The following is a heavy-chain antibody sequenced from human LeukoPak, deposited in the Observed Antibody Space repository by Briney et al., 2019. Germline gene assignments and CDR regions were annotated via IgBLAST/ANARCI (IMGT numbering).Heavy chain of an antibody. CDR1: GFTFSSYA. D-gene: IGHD3-22*01. Sequence: EGSLRLSCAASGFTFSSYAMSWVRQAPGKGLEWVSAISSSGVSTYYADSVKGRFTISRDNSKNTLYLQINSLRAEDTAVYYCAKDDYYDNTGHLDYWGQGTLVTVSS. CDR3: AKDDYYDNTGHLDY. J-gene: IGHJ4*02. CDR2: ISSSGVST. V-gene: IGHV3-23*01.